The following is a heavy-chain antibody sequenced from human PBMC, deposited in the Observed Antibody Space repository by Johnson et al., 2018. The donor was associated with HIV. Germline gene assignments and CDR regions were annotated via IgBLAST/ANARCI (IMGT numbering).Heavy chain of an antibody. CDR2: IKTKTEGGTT. J-gene: IGHJ3*01. V-gene: IGHV3-15*01. D-gene: IGHD6-25*01. CDR1: GLSFSKAW. CDR3: SVYFGTAFDF. Sequence: VLLVESGGGLVKPGGSLRLSCAVYGLSFSKAWMRWVRQAPGKALEWVGRIKTKTEGGTTDSAASVKGRFTISRDDSKNTLYLQMNSLKTEDTAVYYCSVYFGTAFDFWGQGTMVTVSS.